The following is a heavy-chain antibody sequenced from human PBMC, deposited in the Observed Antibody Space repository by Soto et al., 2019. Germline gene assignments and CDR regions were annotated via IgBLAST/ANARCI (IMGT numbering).Heavy chain of an antibody. Sequence: QVQLQESGPGLVKPSQTLSLTCTVSGGSISSGDYYWSWIRQPPGKALEWIGYIYYSGSTYYNPSLKSRVTISVDTSKNQFSLKLSSVTAADTAVYYCAREVGYCSSTSCYHWFDPWGQGTLVTVSS. D-gene: IGHD2-2*03. J-gene: IGHJ5*02. CDR2: IYYSGST. V-gene: IGHV4-30-4*01. CDR3: AREVGYCSSTSCYHWFDP. CDR1: GGSISSGDYY.